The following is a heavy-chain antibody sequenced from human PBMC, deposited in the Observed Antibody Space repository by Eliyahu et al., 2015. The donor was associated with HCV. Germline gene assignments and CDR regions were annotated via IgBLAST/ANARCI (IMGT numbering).Heavy chain of an antibody. CDR3: ARVNYYDSSGSREGWFDP. J-gene: IGHJ5*02. D-gene: IGHD3-22*01. V-gene: IGHV3-33*01. CDR2: XWYDGSXK. CDR1: GFTFXXYG. Sequence: QVQLVESGGGVVQPGRSLRLSCXASGFTFXXYGRHWVRQAPGKGLEWVAVXWYDGSXKYYADSVKGRFTISRDNSKNTLYLQMNSLRAEDTAVYYCARVNYYDSSGSREGWFDPWGQGTLVTVSS.